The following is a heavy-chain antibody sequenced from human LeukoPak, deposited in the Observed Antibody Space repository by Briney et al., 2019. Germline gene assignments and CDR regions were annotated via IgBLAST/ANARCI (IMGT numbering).Heavy chain of an antibody. CDR2: TYYRSKWYN. CDR3: ARGRYCSGGSCYSPNNWFDP. D-gene: IGHD2-15*01. V-gene: IGHV6-1*01. CDR1: GDSVSSNSAA. J-gene: IGHJ5*02. Sequence: SQTLSLTCAISGDSVSSNSAAWNWIRQSPSRGLEWLGRTYYRSKWYNDYAVSVKSRITINPDTSKNQFSLQLNFVTPEDTAVYYCARGRYCSGGSCYSPNNWFDPWGQGTLVTVSS.